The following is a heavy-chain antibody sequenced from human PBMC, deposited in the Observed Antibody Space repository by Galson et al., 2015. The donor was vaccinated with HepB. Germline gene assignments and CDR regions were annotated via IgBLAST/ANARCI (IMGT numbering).Heavy chain of an antibody. J-gene: IGHJ2*01. CDR3: ARGEGYFDL. D-gene: IGHD1-26*01. CDR1: GYTFSSYS. Sequence: SLRLSCAASGYTFSSYSLNWVRQAPGKGLEWVSSIGGRSTYICYADSVKGRFTISRDHAKNSLYLQMNSLRAEDTAVYYCARGEGYFDLWGRGTLVTVSS. V-gene: IGHV3-21*01. CDR2: IGGRSTYI.